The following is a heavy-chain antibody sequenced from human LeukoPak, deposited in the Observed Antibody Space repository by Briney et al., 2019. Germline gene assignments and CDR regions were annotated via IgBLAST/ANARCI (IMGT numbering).Heavy chain of an antibody. CDR2: TNTDGSIT. J-gene: IGHJ4*02. V-gene: IGHV3-74*01. CDR3: ARGYCSRTSCEDFDY. Sequence: GGSLRLSCAASGFSFSTYWMHWVRQVPGTGLVWVSRTNTDGSITDYADSVKGRFTISRDNAKNSLYLQMNSLRAEDTAVFYCARGYCSRTSCEDFDYWGQGTLVTVSS. CDR1: GFSFSTYW. D-gene: IGHD2-2*01.